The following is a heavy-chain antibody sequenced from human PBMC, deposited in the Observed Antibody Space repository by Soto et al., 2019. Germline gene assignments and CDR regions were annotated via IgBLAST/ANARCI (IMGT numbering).Heavy chain of an antibody. Sequence: ASVKVSSKASGYSLTSYYMHWVRRAPGQGLEWMGITNPSDGSTNYARKFQGRVTMTSDTSTSTVYMEMSSLRSEDTAMYYCARSYVTSRPIDFWGQGTLVTV. CDR1: GYSLTSYY. D-gene: IGHD3-10*02. J-gene: IGHJ4*02. CDR3: ARSYVTSRPIDF. CDR2: TNPSDGST. V-gene: IGHV1-46*01.